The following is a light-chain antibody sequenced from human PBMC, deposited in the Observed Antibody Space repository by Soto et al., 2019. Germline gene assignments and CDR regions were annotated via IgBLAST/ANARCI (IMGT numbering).Light chain of an antibody. J-gene: IGLJ2*01. CDR3: CSYAGSYTYV. CDR2: DVS. V-gene: IGLV2-11*01. CDR1: SSDVGGYNY. Sequence: QSALTQPRSVSGSPGQSVTISCTGTSSDVGGYNYVSWYQQHPGKAPKFMIYDVSERPSGVPDRFSGSKSGNTASLTISGLQAEDEADYYCCSYAGSYTYVFGGGTQLTFL.